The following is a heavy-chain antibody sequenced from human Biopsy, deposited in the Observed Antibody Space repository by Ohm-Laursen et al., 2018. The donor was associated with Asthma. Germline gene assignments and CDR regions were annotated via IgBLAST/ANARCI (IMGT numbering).Heavy chain of an antibody. CDR1: GFTFSSYG. CDR3: PKDVFPGWELRRGPDY. CDR2: MWYDGSSK. V-gene: IGHV3-33*06. J-gene: IGHJ4*02. D-gene: IGHD1-26*01. Sequence: SLRLSCAASGFTFSSYGMHWVRQAPGKGLEWVAGMWYDGSSKYYADSVKGRFTSSRDNSKNTVYLQMNSLRVEDTAVYYCPKDVFPGWELRRGPDYWGQGTLVTVSS.